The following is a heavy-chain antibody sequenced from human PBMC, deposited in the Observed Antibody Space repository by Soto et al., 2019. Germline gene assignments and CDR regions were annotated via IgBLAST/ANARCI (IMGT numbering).Heavy chain of an antibody. J-gene: IGHJ4*02. CDR1: GGSINSGGFY. CDR3: ARGHGNLDY. CDR2: IYYSAYSGTT. Sequence: QVQLQESGPGLVKPSQTLSLTCTVSGGSINSGGFYWTWIRQHPGKGLEWIGNIYYSAYSGTTYYNPSLKNRITISADTSKNQFSLRLSSVTAADTAVYYCARGHGNLDYWGQGTLVTVSS. V-gene: IGHV4-31*03.